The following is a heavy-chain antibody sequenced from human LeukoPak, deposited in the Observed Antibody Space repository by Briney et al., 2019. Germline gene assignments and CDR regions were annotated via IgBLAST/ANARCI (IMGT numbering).Heavy chain of an antibody. CDR3: AKRDYYDSNTYYPLFDS. CDR2: VSGSGDTT. D-gene: IGHD3-22*01. J-gene: IGHJ4*02. V-gene: IGHV3-23*01. CDR1: GFTFSNYG. Sequence: GGSLRLSCAASGFTFSNYGMHWVRQAPGQGLEWVSGVSGSGDTTYYADSVKGRFTISRDNSKNTLYLQMNSLRTEDTAVYYCAKRDYYDSNTYYPLFDSWGQGTLVTVSS.